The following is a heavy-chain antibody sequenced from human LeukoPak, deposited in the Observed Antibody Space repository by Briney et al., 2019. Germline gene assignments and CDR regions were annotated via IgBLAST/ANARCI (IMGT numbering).Heavy chain of an antibody. Sequence: SVKVSCKASGGTFSSYAISWVRQAPGQGLEWMGRIIPILGIANYAQKFQGRVTITADKSTSTAYTELSSLRSEDTAVYYCARVTSNWFDPWGQGTLVTVSS. V-gene: IGHV1-69*04. J-gene: IGHJ5*02. CDR3: ARVTSNWFDP. CDR1: GGTFSSYA. CDR2: IIPILGIA.